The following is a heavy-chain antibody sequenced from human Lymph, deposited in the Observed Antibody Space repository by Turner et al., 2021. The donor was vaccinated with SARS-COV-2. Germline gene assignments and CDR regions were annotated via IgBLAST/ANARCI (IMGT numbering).Heavy chain of an antibody. D-gene: IGHD3-10*01. Sequence: QVQLVESGGGVVQPGRSLSLSCAASGFTFSTYAIHWFRQAAGKGLEWVAVISYDGSNKYYADSVKGRFTISRDNSKNTLYLQMNSLRAEDTAVYYCARYGSGGYFYYGLDVWGQGTTVTVSS. J-gene: IGHJ6*02. CDR1: GFTFSTYA. CDR3: ARYGSGGYFYYGLDV. CDR2: ISYDGSNK. V-gene: IGHV3-30*04.